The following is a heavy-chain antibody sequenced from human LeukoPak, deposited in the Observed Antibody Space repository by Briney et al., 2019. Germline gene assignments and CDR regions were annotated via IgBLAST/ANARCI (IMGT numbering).Heavy chain of an antibody. J-gene: IGHJ2*01. Sequence: GGSLRLSCAASGFTFSDHYMDWVRQAPGKGLEWVGRTRNKANSYTTEYAASVKGRFTISRDDSKSSLYLQMNSLRAEDTAVYYCARVLGAHQIPKNDWYFDLWGRGTLVTVSS. CDR3: ARVLGAHQIPKNDWYFDL. D-gene: IGHD3-16*01. CDR2: TRNKANSYTT. V-gene: IGHV3-72*01. CDR1: GFTFSDHY.